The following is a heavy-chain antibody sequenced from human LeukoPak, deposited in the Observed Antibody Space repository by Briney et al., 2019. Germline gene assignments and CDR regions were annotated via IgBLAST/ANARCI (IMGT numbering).Heavy chain of an antibody. J-gene: IGHJ3*02. CDR3: ARDQLTPGAFDI. CDR2: IYYSGST. D-gene: IGHD4-23*01. Sequence: SETLSLTCTVSGGSISSYYWSWIRQPPGKGLERIGYIYYSGSTNYNPSLKSRVTISVDTSKNQFSLKLSSVTAADTAVYYCARDQLTPGAFDIWGQGTMVTVSS. CDR1: GGSISSYY. V-gene: IGHV4-59*01.